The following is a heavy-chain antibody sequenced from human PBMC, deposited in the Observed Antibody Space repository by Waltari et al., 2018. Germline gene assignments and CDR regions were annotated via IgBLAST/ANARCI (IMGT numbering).Heavy chain of an antibody. CDR2: ISSSSSYI. D-gene: IGHD2-2*01. J-gene: IGHJ4*02. V-gene: IGHV3-21*01. CDR1: GFTFSSYS. CDR3: ARGTPPAANTFDY. Sequence: EVQLVESGGGLVKPGGSLRLSCAASGFTFSSYSMNWVRQAPGKGLEWVSSISSSSSYIYYADSVKGRFTSSRDNAKNSLYLQMNSLRAEDTAVYYCARGTPPAANTFDYWGQGTLVTVSS.